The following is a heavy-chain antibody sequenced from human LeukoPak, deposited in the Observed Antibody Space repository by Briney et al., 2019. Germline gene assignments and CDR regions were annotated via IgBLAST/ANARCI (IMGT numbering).Heavy chain of an antibody. J-gene: IGHJ3*02. Sequence: PGGSLRLSCAASGFTFSTYSMTWVRQAPAQGLVWVSSIRGSGGSTFYADSVKGRFTISRDNTRNTLYLQMNSLRTEDTALYYCARDPNGDYIGAFDIWGQGIMVTVSS. V-gene: IGHV3-23*01. CDR3: ARDPNGDYIGAFDI. CDR1: GFTFSTYS. CDR2: IRGSGGST. D-gene: IGHD2-8*01.